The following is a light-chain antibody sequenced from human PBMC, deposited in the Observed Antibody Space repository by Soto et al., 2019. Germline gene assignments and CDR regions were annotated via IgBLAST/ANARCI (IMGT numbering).Light chain of an antibody. CDR3: QQYGRSPWT. CDR2: GAS. V-gene: IGKV3-20*01. CDR1: QSLDRNS. J-gene: IGKJ1*01. Sequence: PGDRATLSCRASQSLDRNSLAWYQQKPGQPPRLLIHGASRRAAGIPDRFSGSGSGTDFAITITRLEAADFDVYEGQQYGRSPWTFGQGTKVDIK.